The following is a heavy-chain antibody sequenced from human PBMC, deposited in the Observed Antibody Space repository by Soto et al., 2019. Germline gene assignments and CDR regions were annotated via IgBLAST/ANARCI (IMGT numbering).Heavy chain of an antibody. V-gene: IGHV3-23*01. CDR1: GFTFSSYA. D-gene: IGHD3-22*01. CDR2: ISGSGGST. J-gene: IGHJ4*02. Sequence: GGSLRLSCAASGFTFSSYAMSWVRQAPGKGLEWVSAISGSGGSTYYADSVKGRFTISRDNSKNTLYLQMNSLRAEDTAVYYCAKEIFVTMIVVRRLIDYWGQGTLVTVSS. CDR3: AKEIFVTMIVVRRLIDY.